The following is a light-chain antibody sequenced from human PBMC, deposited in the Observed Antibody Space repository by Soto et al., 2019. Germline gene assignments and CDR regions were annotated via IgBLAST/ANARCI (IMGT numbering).Light chain of an antibody. CDR2: GAS. J-gene: IGKJ4*01. V-gene: IGKV3-15*01. Sequence: EIVMTQSPAILSVSPGERATLSCRASQSVSSNLAWYQQKPGQAPRLLIYGASTRATGIPARFSGSGSGTEFTLTISSLQSEDFAVYYCQQYNNWPRVTFGGGTKVEIK. CDR3: QQYNNWPRVT. CDR1: QSVSSN.